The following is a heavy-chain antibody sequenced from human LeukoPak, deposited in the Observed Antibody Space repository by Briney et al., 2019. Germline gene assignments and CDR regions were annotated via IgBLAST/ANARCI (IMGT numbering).Heavy chain of an antibody. CDR1: GGSTSSHF. D-gene: IGHD6-19*01. Sequence: PSETLSLTRTVSGGSTSSHFWSWIRQPPGKGLEWIGNIYAGGTTNYNPSLKSGVTISIDTSKNQLSLHLASVTAADTAVYYCTKATKWLAFDDWGRGTLVTVSS. CDR2: IYAGGTT. CDR3: TKATKWLAFDD. V-gene: IGHV4-59*11. J-gene: IGHJ4*02.